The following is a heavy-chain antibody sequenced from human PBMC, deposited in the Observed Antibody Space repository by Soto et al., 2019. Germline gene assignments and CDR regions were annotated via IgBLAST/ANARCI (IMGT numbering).Heavy chain of an antibody. Sequence: GGSLRLSCAASGFTFSGSAMHWVRQASGKGLEWVGRIRSKANSYATAYAASVKGRFTISRDDSKNTAYLQMNSLKTEDTAVYYCTRRHGYSYGYYYYGMDVWGQGTTVTVSS. J-gene: IGHJ6*02. V-gene: IGHV3-73*01. CDR2: IRSKANSYAT. D-gene: IGHD5-18*01. CDR3: TRRHGYSYGYYYYGMDV. CDR1: GFTFSGSA.